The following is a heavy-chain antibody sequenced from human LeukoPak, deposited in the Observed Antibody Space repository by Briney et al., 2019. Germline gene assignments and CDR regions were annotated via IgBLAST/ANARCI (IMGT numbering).Heavy chain of an antibody. D-gene: IGHD3-10*01. CDR2: INSNGGST. CDR1: GFTFSSYE. CDR3: ARDKYYYGYYYYMDV. V-gene: IGHV3-64*01. Sequence: GGSLRLSCAASGFTFSSYEMNWVRQTPGKGLEYVSGINSNGGSTHYANSVKGRFTISRDNSKHTLYLQMGSLRTEDMAVYYCARDKYYYGYYYYMDVWGKGTTVTISS. J-gene: IGHJ6*03.